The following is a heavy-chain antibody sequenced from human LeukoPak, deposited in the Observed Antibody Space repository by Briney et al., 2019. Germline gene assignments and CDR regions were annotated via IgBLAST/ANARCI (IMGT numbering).Heavy chain of an antibody. V-gene: IGHV4-61*02. J-gene: IGHJ1*01. CDR3: ASPRGDDSGGYSTCYFHH. CDR2: IYSSGST. CDR1: GGSISSGSYY. Sequence: SETPSLTCTVSGGSISSGSYYWSWIRQPAGKGLEWIGRIYSSGSTNYNPSLKSRVTISVDTSKNQFSLKLSSVTAADTAVYFCASPRGDDSGGYSTCYFHHWGQGILVTVSS. D-gene: IGHD3-22*01.